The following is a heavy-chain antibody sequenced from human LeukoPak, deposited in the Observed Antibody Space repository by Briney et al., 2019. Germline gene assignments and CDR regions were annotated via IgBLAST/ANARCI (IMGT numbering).Heavy chain of an antibody. Sequence: SQTLSLTCAISGDSVSSDSAAWNWIRQSPSRGLEWLGRTYYRSKWYNDYAVSVKSRITINPDTSKNQSSLQLNSVTPEDTAVYYCARSTRDYDSSGYYPPQDWGQGTLVTVSS. CDR2: TYYRSKWYN. J-gene: IGHJ4*02. CDR1: GDSVSSDSAA. CDR3: ARSTRDYDSSGYYPPQD. D-gene: IGHD3-22*01. V-gene: IGHV6-1*01.